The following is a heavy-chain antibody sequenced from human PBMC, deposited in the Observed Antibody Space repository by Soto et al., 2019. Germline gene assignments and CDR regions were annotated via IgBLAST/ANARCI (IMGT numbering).Heavy chain of an antibody. V-gene: IGHV3-48*02. CDR3: ARDPTAEFATGATEY. CDR2: ISSSSSTI. J-gene: IGHJ4*02. D-gene: IGHD1-26*01. CDR1: GFTFSSYS. Sequence: GGSLRLSCAASGFTFSSYSMNWVRQAPGKGLEWVSYISSSSSTIYYADSVKGRFTISRDNAKNSLYLQMNSLRDEDTAVYYCARDPTAEFATGATEYWGQGTLVTVSS.